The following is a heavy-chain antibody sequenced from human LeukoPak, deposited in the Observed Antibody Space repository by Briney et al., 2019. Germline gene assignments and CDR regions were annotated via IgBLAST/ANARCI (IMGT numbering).Heavy chain of an antibody. CDR2: ISSGSSTI. CDR1: GFTFSSFS. V-gene: IGHV3-48*04. J-gene: IGHJ4*02. Sequence: GGSLRLSCAASGFTFSSFSMTWVRQAPGKGLEWVSYISSGSSTIYYADSVKGRFTISRDNAKNSVYLQMNSLRAEDTAVYYCARPLPPTDYWGQGTLVTVSS. CDR3: ARPLPPTDY. D-gene: IGHD4-17*01.